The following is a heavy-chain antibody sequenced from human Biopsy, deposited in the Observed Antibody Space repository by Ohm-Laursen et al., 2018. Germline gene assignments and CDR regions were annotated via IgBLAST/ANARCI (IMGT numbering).Heavy chain of an antibody. D-gene: IGHD6-25*01. CDR1: GESFNGYY. J-gene: IGHJ2*01. Sequence: GTLSLTCAVYGESFNGYYWSWIRQTPGKGLEWIGEINHSGRTNYNPSLKSRVTISVDTPKNQFSLKVRSVTAADAAVYYCARRSAANWYFNLWGRGTLVTVSS. V-gene: IGHV4-34*01. CDR2: INHSGRT. CDR3: ARRSAANWYFNL.